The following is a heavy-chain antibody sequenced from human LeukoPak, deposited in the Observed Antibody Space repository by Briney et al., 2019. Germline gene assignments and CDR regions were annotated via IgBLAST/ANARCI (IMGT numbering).Heavy chain of an antibody. CDR2: IYHSGST. V-gene: IGHV4-4*02. CDR1: GGSISSSNW. D-gene: IGHD5-18*01. CDR3: ARGFRGYSYGPYFDY. J-gene: IGHJ4*02. Sequence: SGTLSLTCAVSGGSISSSNWWSWVRQPPGKGLKWIGEIYHSGSTNYNPSLKSRVTISVDKSKNQFSLKLSSVTAADTAVYYCARGFRGYSYGPYFDYWGQGTLVTVSS.